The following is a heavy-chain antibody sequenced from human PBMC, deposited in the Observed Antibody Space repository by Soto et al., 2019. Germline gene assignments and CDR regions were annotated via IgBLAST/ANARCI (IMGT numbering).Heavy chain of an antibody. CDR1: GFTFRSFW. V-gene: IGHV3-7*05. D-gene: IGHD6-6*01. Sequence: EMQLVESGGGLVQPGGSLRLSCAASGFTFRSFWMGWVRQAPGKGLEWVANIKQDGGDKYYVDSVRGRFTISRDNAKNSLFLQMNSVRAEDTGVYYCARVKSLAAQDWGQGTLVTVSS. CDR3: ARVKSLAAQD. CDR2: IKQDGGDK. J-gene: IGHJ4*02.